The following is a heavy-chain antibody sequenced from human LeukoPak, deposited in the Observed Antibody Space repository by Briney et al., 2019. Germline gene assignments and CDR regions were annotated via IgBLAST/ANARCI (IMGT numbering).Heavy chain of an antibody. D-gene: IGHD6-19*01. CDR1: GYPISSGYY. V-gene: IGHV4-38-2*01. J-gene: IGHJ4*02. CDR3: ARSVAGSFY. CDR2: IYHSGST. Sequence: SETLSLTCAVSGYPISSGYYWGWIRQPPGKGLEWIGSIYHSGSTYYNPSLKSRVTISVDTSKNQFSLKLSSVTAADTAVYYCARSVAGSFYWGQRTLVTVSS.